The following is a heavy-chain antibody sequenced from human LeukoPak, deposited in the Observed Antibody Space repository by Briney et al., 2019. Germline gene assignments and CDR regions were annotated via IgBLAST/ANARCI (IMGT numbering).Heavy chain of an antibody. J-gene: IGHJ1*01. Sequence: GGSLRLSCAASGFTFSDSYMSWIRQAPGKGLEWVSYISRNSYTIFYGDSVKGRFTISRDNAKNSLYLQMNSLRADDTAVYYCARARGVVVTAIPEYFQHWGQGTLVTVSS. V-gene: IGHV3-11*01. CDR3: ARARGVVVTAIPEYFQH. D-gene: IGHD2-21*02. CDR1: GFTFSDSY. CDR2: ISRNSYTI.